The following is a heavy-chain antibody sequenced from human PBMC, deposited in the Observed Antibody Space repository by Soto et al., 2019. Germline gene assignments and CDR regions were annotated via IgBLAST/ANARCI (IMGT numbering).Heavy chain of an antibody. J-gene: IGHJ3*02. CDR3: ARTRYYDFWSGYYKPLDDAFDI. CDR1: GFTVSSNY. CDR2: IYSVGSI. D-gene: IGHD3-3*01. V-gene: IGHV3-53*04. Sequence: GGSLRLSCAASGFTVSSNYMSWVRQAPGKGLEWVSVIYSVGSIYYADSVKGLFTISRHNSKNTLYLQLNSLRAEDTAVYYCARTRYYDFWSGYYKPLDDAFDIWGQGTMVTVSS.